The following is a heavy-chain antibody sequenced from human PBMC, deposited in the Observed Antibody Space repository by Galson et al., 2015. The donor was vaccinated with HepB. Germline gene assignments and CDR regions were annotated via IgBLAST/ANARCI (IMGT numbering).Heavy chain of an antibody. V-gene: IGHV3-21*01. CDR2: ITSSSSYI. J-gene: IGHJ6*03. CDR3: ARDPYSGTYYAYYYYYIDV. D-gene: IGHD1-26*01. CDR1: GFTFSSYT. Sequence: SLRLSCAASGFTFSSYTMNWVRQAPGKGLEWVSSITSSSSYIYYADSVKGRFTISRDNAKNSLFLQMNSLRVEDTAVYYCARDPYSGTYYAYYYYYIDVWGKGTTVTVSS.